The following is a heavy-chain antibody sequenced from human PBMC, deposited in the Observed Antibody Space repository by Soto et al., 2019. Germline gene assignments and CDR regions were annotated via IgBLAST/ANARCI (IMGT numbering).Heavy chain of an antibody. Sequence: PGGSLRLSCAASDFTFSNSAMNWVRQAPGKGLEWVSTISGRTYGTYYADSVKGRFTISRDNSQRMLYLQMNNLSAEDTAVYYCAKSPDTSMVPGYFHYWGQGTLVTVSS. CDR1: DFTFSNSA. V-gene: IGHV3-23*01. CDR3: AKSPDTSMVPGYFHY. D-gene: IGHD5-18*01. CDR2: ISGRTYGT. J-gene: IGHJ1*01.